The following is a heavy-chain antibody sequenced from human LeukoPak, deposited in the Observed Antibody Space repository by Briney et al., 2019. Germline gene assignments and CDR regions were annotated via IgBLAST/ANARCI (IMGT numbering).Heavy chain of an antibody. Sequence: ASVKVSCKASGGTFSSYAISWVRQAPGQGLEWMGGIIPIFGTANYARKFQGRVTITADESTSTAYMELSSLRSEDTAVYYCARGGITPHVAHYWGQGTLVTVSS. V-gene: IGHV1-69*13. CDR3: ARGGITPHVAHY. CDR2: IIPIFGTA. J-gene: IGHJ4*02. D-gene: IGHD1-14*01. CDR1: GGTFSSYA.